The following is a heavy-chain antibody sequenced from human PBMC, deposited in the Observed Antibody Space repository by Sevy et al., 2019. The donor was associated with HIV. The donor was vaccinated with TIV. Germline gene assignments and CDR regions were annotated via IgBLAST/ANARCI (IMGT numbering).Heavy chain of an antibody. D-gene: IGHD2-15*01. V-gene: IGHV3-23*01. J-gene: IGHJ6*02. Sequence: GGSLRLSCAASGFTFSRYSMNWVRQAPGKGLEWVSSIGGSGRYTYYADSVEGRFTISRDNSKNMLYLQMNSLRVADTAVYYCAKGYCSGGTCPRDYYYYGMDVWGQGTTVTVSS. CDR1: GFTFSRYS. CDR3: AKGYCSGGTCPRDYYYYGMDV. CDR2: IGGSGRYT.